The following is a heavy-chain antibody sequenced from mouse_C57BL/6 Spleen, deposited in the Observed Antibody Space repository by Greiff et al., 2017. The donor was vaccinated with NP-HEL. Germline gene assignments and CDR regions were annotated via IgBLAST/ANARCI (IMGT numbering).Heavy chain of an antibody. CDR2: ISSGSSTI. D-gene: IGHD4-1*01. V-gene: IGHV5-17*01. CDR3: ARRDNWDYFDY. Sequence: EVKLEESGGDLVKPGGSLKLSCAASGFTFSDYGMHWVRQAPEKGLEWVAYISSGSSTIYYADTVKGRFTISRDNAKNTLFLQMTSLRSEDTAMYYCARRDNWDYFDYWGQGTTLTVSS. J-gene: IGHJ2*01. CDR1: GFTFSDYG.